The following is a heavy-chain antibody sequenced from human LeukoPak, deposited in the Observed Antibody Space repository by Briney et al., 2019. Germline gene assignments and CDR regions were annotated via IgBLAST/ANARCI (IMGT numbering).Heavy chain of an antibody. D-gene: IGHD3-3*01. CDR3: ARPPHDFWSGYPDY. Sequence: ASVKVSCKASGYTFTSYGISWVRQAPGQGLEWMGWINPNSGGTNYAQKFQGRVTMTRDTSISTAYMELSRLRSDDTAVYYCARPPHDFWSGYPDYWGQGTLVTVSS. CDR2: INPNSGGT. J-gene: IGHJ4*02. V-gene: IGHV1-2*02. CDR1: GYTFTSYG.